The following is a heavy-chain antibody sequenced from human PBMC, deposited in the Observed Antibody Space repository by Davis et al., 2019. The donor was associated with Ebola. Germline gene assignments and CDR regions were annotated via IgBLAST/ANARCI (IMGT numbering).Heavy chain of an antibody. CDR2: VGTSGDT. D-gene: IGHD6-19*01. CDR3: AKKVPGIRPFDY. V-gene: IGHV3-23*01. Sequence: GGSLRLPCPALGFASNNYAMIWVRQPPLKGLEWVSGVGTSGDTYYADSVKGRFTISRDNAKNTVCLQMNSLRAEDTAIYYCAKKVPGIRPFDYWGQGTLVSVSS. CDR1: GFASNNYA. J-gene: IGHJ4*02.